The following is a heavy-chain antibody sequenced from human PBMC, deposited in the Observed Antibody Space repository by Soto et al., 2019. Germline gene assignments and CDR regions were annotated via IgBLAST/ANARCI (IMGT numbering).Heavy chain of an antibody. CDR1: GFTFNKYW. Sequence: EVQLVESGGGLVQPGESLRLSCAGSGFTFNKYWMKWVRQAPGKGLEWVASINQDGGEKHHVDSVKGRFTISRDNAKNSIYLQMDSLGPEDTAVYYCARWIQKRLSEDDCWGRGTQVTVSS. D-gene: IGHD5-18*01. CDR2: INQDGGEK. J-gene: IGHJ4*02. V-gene: IGHV3-7*03. CDR3: ARWIQKRLSEDDC.